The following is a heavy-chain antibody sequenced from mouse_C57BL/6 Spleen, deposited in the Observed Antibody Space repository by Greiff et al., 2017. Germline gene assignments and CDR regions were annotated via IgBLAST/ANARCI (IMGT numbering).Heavy chain of an antibody. CDR3: ARKTDWDVGDFDY. CDR1: GFSLTSYG. Sequence: QVQLQQSGPGLVQPSPSLSISCTASGFSLTSYGVHWVRQSPGKGLEWLGVIWRGGSTDYNAAFISRLSISKDNYKSQVFFKMNSLQADDTDIYYCARKTDWDVGDFDYWGQGTTLTVSS. D-gene: IGHD4-1*01. V-gene: IGHV2-2*01. J-gene: IGHJ2*01. CDR2: IWRGGST.